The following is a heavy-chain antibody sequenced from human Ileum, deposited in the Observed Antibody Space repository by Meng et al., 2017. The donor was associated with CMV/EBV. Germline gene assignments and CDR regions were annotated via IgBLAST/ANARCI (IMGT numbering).Heavy chain of an antibody. CDR1: GFTFSTYW. J-gene: IGHJ4*02. CDR2: INEDGRAK. Sequence: GGSLRLSCVASGFTFSTYWMTWVRQVPGKGLEWVANINEDGRAKHYVDSVKGRFTISRDNTKNSLFLQMNTLRVEDTAVYYCARPPARMLDDWGQGALVTVSS. V-gene: IGHV3-7*01. CDR3: ARPPARMLDD. D-gene: IGHD2-2*01.